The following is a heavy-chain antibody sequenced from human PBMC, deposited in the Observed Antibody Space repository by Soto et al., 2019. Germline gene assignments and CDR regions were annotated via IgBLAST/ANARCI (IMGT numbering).Heavy chain of an antibody. D-gene: IGHD6-6*01. CDR2: IYYSGST. CDR3: GRTSRFDC. J-gene: IGHJ4*02. CDR1: GGSISTYY. Sequence: SETLSLTCTVSGGSISTYYWSWIRQPPGKGLEWIGYIYYSGSTNYNPSLKSRVTMSVDTSKNQFSLKLSSVTAADTAVYYCGRTSRFDCWGQGTLVTVS. V-gene: IGHV4-59*12.